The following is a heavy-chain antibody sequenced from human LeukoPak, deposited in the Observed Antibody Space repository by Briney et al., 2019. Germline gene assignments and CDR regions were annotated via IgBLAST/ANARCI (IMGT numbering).Heavy chain of an antibody. Sequence: PSETLSLTCTVSGGSISSTIYYWGRLRQPPGKGLEWIGTIYYSGSTYYNPSLRSRVTISVDTSKNQFSLRLSSVTAADTAVYYCARRGSSWYYFDPWGQGTLVTVSS. CDR2: IYYSGST. CDR3: ARRGSSWYYFDP. CDR1: GGSISSTIYY. V-gene: IGHV4-39*01. D-gene: IGHD6-13*01. J-gene: IGHJ4*02.